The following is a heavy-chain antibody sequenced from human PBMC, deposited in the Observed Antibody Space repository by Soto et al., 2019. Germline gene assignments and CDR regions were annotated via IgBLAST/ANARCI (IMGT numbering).Heavy chain of an antibody. CDR2: INPNTGYT. D-gene: IGHD3-16*02. J-gene: IGHJ4*02. CDR3: VRGRVMITFGVVIVIDY. Sequence: ASVKVACKASGYTFTSYDINWVRQATGQGLEWMGWINPNTGYTDYAQKFQDRVTMTGNTSITTAYMELSSLRSEDTAVYYCVRGRVMITFGVVIVIDYWGQGSPVTAPQ. V-gene: IGHV1-8*01. CDR1: GYTFTSYD.